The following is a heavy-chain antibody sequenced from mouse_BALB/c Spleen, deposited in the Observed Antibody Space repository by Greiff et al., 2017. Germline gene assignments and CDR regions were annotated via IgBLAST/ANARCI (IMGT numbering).Heavy chain of an antibody. J-gene: IGHJ2*01. CDR1: GFTFSSYG. D-gene: IGHD1-1*01. CDR2: INSNVGST. CDR3: ARILITTVVENYFDY. Sequence: EVQVVESGGGLVQPGGSLKLSCAASGFTFSSYGMSWVRQTPDKRLELVATINSNVGSTYYPDSVKGRFTISSDNAKNTLYLQMSSLKSEDTAMYYCARILITTVVENYFDYWGQGTTLTVSS. V-gene: IGHV5-6-3*01.